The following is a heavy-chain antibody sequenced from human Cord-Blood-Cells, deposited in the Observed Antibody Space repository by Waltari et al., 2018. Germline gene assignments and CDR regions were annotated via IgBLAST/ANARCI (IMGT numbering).Heavy chain of an antibody. CDR3: ARVGATPYWYFDL. V-gene: IGHV1-69*01. D-gene: IGHD1-26*01. J-gene: IGHJ2*01. CDR1: GATFSSYA. CDR2: IIPIFGTA. Sequence: QVQLVQSGAEVKKPGSSVKVSCQASGATFSSYAISWVRQAPGQGLEWMGGIIPIFGTANYAQKFQGRVTITADESTSTAYMELSSLRSEDTAVYYCARVGATPYWYFDLWGRGTLVTVSS.